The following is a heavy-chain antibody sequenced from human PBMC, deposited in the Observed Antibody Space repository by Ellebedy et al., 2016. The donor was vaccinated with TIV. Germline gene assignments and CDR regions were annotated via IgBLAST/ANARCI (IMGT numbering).Heavy chain of an antibody. CDR1: GFTFDDYA. CDR3: AKDPSGDLHYWYFDL. V-gene: IGHV3-9*01. CDR2: ISWNSGKI. J-gene: IGHJ2*01. Sequence: SLKISCAASGFTFDDYAMHWVRLVPGKGLEWVSGISWNSGKIGYSDSVRGRFTISRDNAKNSLYLQMKSLRAEDTALYYCAKDPSGDLHYWYFDLWGRGTLVSVSS. D-gene: IGHD2-21*02.